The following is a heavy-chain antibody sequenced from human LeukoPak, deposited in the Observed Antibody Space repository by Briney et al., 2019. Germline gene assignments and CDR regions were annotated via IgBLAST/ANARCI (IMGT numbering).Heavy chain of an antibody. CDR2: INHSGST. D-gene: IGHD6-19*01. CDR1: GGSFSGYY. CDR3: ARVIRSSGWGIDY. V-gene: IGHV4-34*01. J-gene: IGHJ4*02. Sequence: SETLSLTCAVYGGSFSGYYWGWIRQPPGKGLEWIGEINHSGSTNYNPSLKSRVTMSVDTSKNQFSLKLSSVTAADTAVYYCARVIRSSGWGIDYWGQGTLVTVSS.